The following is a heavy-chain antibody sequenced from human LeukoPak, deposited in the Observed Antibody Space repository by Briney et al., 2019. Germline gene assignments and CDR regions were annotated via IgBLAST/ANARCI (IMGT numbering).Heavy chain of an antibody. CDR1: GYTFTSYG. CDR2: ISAYNGNT. J-gene: IGHJ4*02. V-gene: IGHV1-18*01. CDR3: ARGRGITGTTPLDY. Sequence: ASVKVSCKASGYTFTSYGISWVRQAPGQGLEWMGWISAYNGNTSYAQKLQGRVTMTTDTSTSTAYMELRSLRSDDTAVYYCARGRGITGTTPLDYWGQGTLATVSS. D-gene: IGHD1-20*01.